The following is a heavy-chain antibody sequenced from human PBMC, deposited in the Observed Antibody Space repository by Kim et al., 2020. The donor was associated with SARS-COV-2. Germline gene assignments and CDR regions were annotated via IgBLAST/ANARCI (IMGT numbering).Heavy chain of an antibody. CDR3: ARPVRGARHDAFDI. J-gene: IGHJ3*02. CDR2: VHDSGVT. V-gene: IGHV4-39*02. D-gene: IGHD3-10*02. CDR1: GGSIGSNNYY. Sequence: SETLSLTCTVSGGSIGSNNYYWGWIRQPPGKTLEWIGSVHDSGVTDYSPSLKSRVTISLDTPNNHFSLKPTSVTAADTAVYYCARPVRGARHDAFDIWGHGTVVPVSS.